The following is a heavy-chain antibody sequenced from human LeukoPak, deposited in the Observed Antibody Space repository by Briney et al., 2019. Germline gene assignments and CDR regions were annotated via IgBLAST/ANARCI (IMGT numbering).Heavy chain of an antibody. CDR3: AVAVAGTIDY. Sequence: SETPSLTCAVYGGSFSGYYWSWIRQPPGKGLEWIGEINHSGSTNYNPSLKSRVTISVDTSKNQFSLKLSSVTAADTAVYYCAVAVAGTIDYWGQGTLVTVSS. CDR1: GGSFSGYY. D-gene: IGHD6-19*01. J-gene: IGHJ4*02. CDR2: INHSGST. V-gene: IGHV4-34*01.